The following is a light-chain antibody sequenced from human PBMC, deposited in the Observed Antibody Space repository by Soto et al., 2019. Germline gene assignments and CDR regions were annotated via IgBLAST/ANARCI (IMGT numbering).Light chain of an antibody. CDR3: QQYGSSGT. Sequence: EIVMTQYTDTLSVSPGERATLSCRASQSVSSNLAWYQQKPGQAPRLLIYGASNRATGIPDRFSGSGSGTDFTLTISRLELEDCAVYYCQQYGSSGTFGQGTKVEIK. J-gene: IGKJ1*01. V-gene: IGKV3-20*01. CDR2: GAS. CDR1: QSVSSN.